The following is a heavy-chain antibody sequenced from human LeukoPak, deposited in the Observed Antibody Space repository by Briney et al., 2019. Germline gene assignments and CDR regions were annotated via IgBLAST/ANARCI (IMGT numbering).Heavy chain of an antibody. CDR1: RFNVNDYW. D-gene: IGHD4-23*01. J-gene: IGHJ5*02. Sequence: PGGSLRLSCAASRFNVNDYWMHWVRQAPGKGLAWVSRINEDGRVTSYAGSVRGRFTIFRDSVENTLHQQMNSLRAEDTAVYYCVKDFGGNSVSWGQGTLVTVSS. V-gene: IGHV3-74*01. CDR2: INEDGRVT. CDR3: VKDFGGNSVS.